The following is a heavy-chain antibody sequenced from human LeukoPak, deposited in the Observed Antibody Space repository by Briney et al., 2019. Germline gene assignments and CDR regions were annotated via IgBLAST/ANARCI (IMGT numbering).Heavy chain of an antibody. J-gene: IGHJ6*03. V-gene: IGHV1-24*01. CDR1: GYTLTELS. CDR3: ATASRDFWSGYTHYYYYYYMDV. CDR2: FDPEDGET. D-gene: IGHD3-3*01. Sequence: ASVKVSCKVSGYTLTELSMHWVRQAPGKGLEWMGGFDPEDGETIYAQKFQGRVSMTEDTSTDTAYMELSSLRSEDTAVYYCATASRDFWSGYTHYYYYYYMDVWGKGTTVTVSS.